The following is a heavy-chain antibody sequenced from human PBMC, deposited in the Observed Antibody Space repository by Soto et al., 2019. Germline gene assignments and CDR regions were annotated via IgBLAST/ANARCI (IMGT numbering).Heavy chain of an antibody. CDR1: GFTFSSYE. CDR2: ISSSGSTI. V-gene: IGHV3-48*03. D-gene: IGHD4-17*01. J-gene: IGHJ2*01. CDR3: ARARDDYGDLYCYFDL. Sequence: EVQLVESGGGLVQPGGSLRLSCAASGFTFSSYEMNWVRQAPGKGLEWVSYISSSGSTIYYADSVKGRFTISRDNAKNSLYLQMNSLRAEDTAVYYCARARDDYGDLYCYFDLWGRGTLVTVSS.